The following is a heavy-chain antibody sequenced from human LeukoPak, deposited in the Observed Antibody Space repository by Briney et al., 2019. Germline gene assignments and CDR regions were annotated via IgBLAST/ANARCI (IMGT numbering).Heavy chain of an antibody. J-gene: IGHJ4*02. CDR3: ARDLYSYGHFDY. CDR2: ISYDGSNK. Sequence: GRSLRLSCAASGFTFSNYAMHWVRQAPGKGLEWVAVISYDGSNKYYADSVKGRFTISRDNSKNTLYLQMNSLRAEDTAVYYCARDLYSYGHFDYWAREPWSPSPQ. CDR1: GFTFSNYA. V-gene: IGHV3-30-3*01. D-gene: IGHD5-18*01.